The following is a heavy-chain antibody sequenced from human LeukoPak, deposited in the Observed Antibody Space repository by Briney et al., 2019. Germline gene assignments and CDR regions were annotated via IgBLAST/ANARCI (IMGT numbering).Heavy chain of an antibody. J-gene: IGHJ4*02. V-gene: IGHV3-30*02. CDR2: IRYDGSNK. Sequence: PGGSLRLSCAASGFTFGSYGMHWVRQAPGKGLEWVAFIRYDGSNKYYADSVKGRFTISRDNSKNTLYLQMNSLRAEDTAVYYCAKDRLPIPVVTAIGLDYWGQGTLVTVSS. D-gene: IGHD2-21*02. CDR3: AKDRLPIPVVTAIGLDY. CDR1: GFTFGSYG.